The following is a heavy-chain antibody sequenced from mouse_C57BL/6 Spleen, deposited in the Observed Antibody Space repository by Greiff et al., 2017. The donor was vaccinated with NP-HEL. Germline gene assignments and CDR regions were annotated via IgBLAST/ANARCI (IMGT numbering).Heavy chain of an antibody. J-gene: IGHJ4*01. CDR1: GFTFSDYY. Sequence: EVHLVESEGGLVQPGSSMKLSCTASGFTFSDYYMAWVRQVPEKGLEWVANINYDGSSTYYLDSLKSRFIISRDNSKNILYLQMSSLKSEDTATYYCARYYYGLYAMDYWGQGTSVTVSS. CDR2: INYDGSST. V-gene: IGHV5-16*01. D-gene: IGHD1-1*02. CDR3: ARYYYGLYAMDY.